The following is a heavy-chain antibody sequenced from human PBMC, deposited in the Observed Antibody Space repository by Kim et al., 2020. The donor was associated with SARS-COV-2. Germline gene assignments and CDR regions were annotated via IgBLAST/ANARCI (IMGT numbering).Heavy chain of an antibody. D-gene: IGHD2-8*02. CDR2: ISYDGNNR. Sequence: GGSLRLACTASGFTFSAYPIHWVRQPPGKGLEWVAIISYDGNNRYYADSVKGRFTISRDNSKNTVYLQMNSLRAEDTSVFYCARETMGTTGGFDIWGQGTMITVSS. V-gene: IGHV3-30-3*01. CDR1: GFTFSAYP. J-gene: IGHJ3*02. CDR3: ARETMGTTGGFDI.